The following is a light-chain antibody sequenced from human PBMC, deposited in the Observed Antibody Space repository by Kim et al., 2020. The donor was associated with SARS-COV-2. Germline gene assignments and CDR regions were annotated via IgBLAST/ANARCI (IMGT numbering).Light chain of an antibody. V-gene: IGKV1-39*01. Sequence: ASVGDRVTITCRASQSISSYLNWYQQKPGKAPKLLIYAASSLHSGVPSRSSGSGSGTDFTLTISSLQPEDFATYYCQQSYSFAITFGQGTRLEIK. CDR3: QQSYSFAIT. CDR1: QSISSY. CDR2: AAS. J-gene: IGKJ5*01.